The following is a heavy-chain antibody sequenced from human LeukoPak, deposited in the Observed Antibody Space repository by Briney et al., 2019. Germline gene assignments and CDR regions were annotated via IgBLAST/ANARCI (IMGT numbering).Heavy chain of an antibody. Sequence: GGSLRLSCAASGFTFSSYAMSWVRQAPGKGLEWVSAISGSGGSTYYADSVKGRFTISRDNSKNTPYLQMNSLRAEDTAVYYCAKDRFVARDYYYYGMDVWGQGTTVTVSS. CDR3: AKDRFVARDYYYYGMDV. V-gene: IGHV3-23*01. D-gene: IGHD3-10*01. CDR2: ISGSGGST. J-gene: IGHJ6*02. CDR1: GFTFSSYA.